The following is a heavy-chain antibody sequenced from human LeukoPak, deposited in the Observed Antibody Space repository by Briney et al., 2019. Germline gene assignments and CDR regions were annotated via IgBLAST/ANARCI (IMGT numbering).Heavy chain of an antibody. V-gene: IGHV3-23*01. J-gene: IGHJ4*02. CDR1: GFTFSSHA. Sequence: PGGSLRLSCAASGFTFSSHAMSWDRQAPGKGLEWVSTISGGGASTYYADSVQGRFTISRDNAKNSLYLQMNSLRAEDTAVYYCASLFRTADPYYFDYWGQGTLVTVSS. CDR2: ISGGGAST. D-gene: IGHD3-3*01. CDR3: ASLFRTADPYYFDY.